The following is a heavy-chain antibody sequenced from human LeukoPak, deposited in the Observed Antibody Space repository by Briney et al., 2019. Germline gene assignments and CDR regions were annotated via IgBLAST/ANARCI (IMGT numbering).Heavy chain of an antibody. CDR1: GFTFSSYG. J-gene: IGHJ4*02. CDR2: IRSDGSNK. V-gene: IGHV3-30*02. CDR3: AKDRIAIFGVANRGYFDY. D-gene: IGHD3-3*01. Sequence: GGSLRLSCAASGFTFSSYGMHWVRQAPGKGLEWVAFIRSDGSNKYYADSVKGRFTISRDNSKNTLYLQMNSLSAEDTAVYYCAKDRIAIFGVANRGYFDYWGQGTLVTVSS.